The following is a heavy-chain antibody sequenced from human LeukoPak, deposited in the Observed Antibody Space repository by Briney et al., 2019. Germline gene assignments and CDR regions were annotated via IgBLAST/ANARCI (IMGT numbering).Heavy chain of an antibody. Sequence: SETLSLTCTVSGGSISSSSYYWGWIRQPPWKGLEWIGSIYYSGSTYYNPSLKSRVTISVDTSKNQFSLKLSSVTAADTAVYYCARSSGSYHFDYWGQGTLVTVSS. CDR1: GGSISSSSYY. CDR2: IYYSGST. J-gene: IGHJ4*02. V-gene: IGHV4-39*01. CDR3: ARSSGSYHFDY. D-gene: IGHD1-26*01.